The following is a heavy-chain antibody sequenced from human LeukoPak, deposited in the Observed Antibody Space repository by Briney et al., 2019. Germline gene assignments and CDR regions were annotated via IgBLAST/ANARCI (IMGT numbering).Heavy chain of an antibody. CDR1: GGSISSGGYY. CDR3: ARVYSSSWFYFDY. CDR2: IYYRGST. Sequence: PSETLSLTCTVSGGSISSGGYYWSWIRQHPGKGLEWIGHIYYRGSTYYNPSLKSRVTISVDTSKNQFSLKLSSVTAADTAVYYCARVYSSSWFYFDYWGQGTLVTVSS. J-gene: IGHJ4*02. V-gene: IGHV4-31*03. D-gene: IGHD6-13*01.